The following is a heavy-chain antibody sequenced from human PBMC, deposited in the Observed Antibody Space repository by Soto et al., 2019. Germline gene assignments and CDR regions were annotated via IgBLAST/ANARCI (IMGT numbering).Heavy chain of an antibody. CDR1: GFTFSSYW. CDR2: IKQDGSEK. D-gene: IGHD2-2*01. Sequence: GGSLRLSCAASGFTFSSYWMSWVRQAPGKGLEWVANIKQDGSEKYYVDSVKGRFTISRDNAKNSLYLQMNSLRAEDTAGYYCARDRLGRYCSSTSCPRSAFDIWGQGTMVTVSS. V-gene: IGHV3-7*01. CDR3: ARDRLGRYCSSTSCPRSAFDI. J-gene: IGHJ3*02.